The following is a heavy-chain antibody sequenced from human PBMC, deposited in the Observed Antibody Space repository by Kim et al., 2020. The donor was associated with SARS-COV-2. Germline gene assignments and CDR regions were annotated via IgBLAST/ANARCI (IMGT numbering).Heavy chain of an antibody. CDR2: GREK. CDR3: ARGRAHEY. V-gene: IGHV3-7*04. J-gene: IGHJ4*02. Sequence: GREKSIRDSEKGRFTMSRDNAKNSVFLQMNSLRAEDTAVYYCARGRAHEYWGQGILVTVSS.